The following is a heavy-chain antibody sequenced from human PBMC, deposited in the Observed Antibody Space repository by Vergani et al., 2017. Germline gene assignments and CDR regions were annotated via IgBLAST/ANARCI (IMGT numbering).Heavy chain of an antibody. D-gene: IGHD2-15*01. CDR1: GGSISSSSYY. Sequence: QLQLQESGPGLVKPSETLSLTCTVSGGSISSSSYYWGWIRQPPGKGLEWIGSIYYSGSTYYNPSLKSRVTISVDTSKNQFSLKLSSVTAADTAVYYCARVVGYCSGGSCYLRGSDFDYWGQGTLVTVSS. CDR3: ARVVGYCSGGSCYLRGSDFDY. J-gene: IGHJ4*02. CDR2: IYYSGST. V-gene: IGHV4-39*07.